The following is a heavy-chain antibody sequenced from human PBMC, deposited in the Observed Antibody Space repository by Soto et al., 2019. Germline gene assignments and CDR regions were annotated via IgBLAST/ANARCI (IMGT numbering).Heavy chain of an antibody. D-gene: IGHD5-18*01. CDR3: ERVQLWSPFDY. CDR2: ISSGSTI. J-gene: IGHJ4*02. CDR1: GFTFSTYE. Sequence: GSLRLSCVGSGFTFSTYEMQWVRQAPGKGLEWVSYISSGSTIYYADSVKGRFTISRDNAKNSLYLQMNSLRAEDTAVYYCERVQLWSPFDYWGQGTLVTVSS. V-gene: IGHV3-48*03.